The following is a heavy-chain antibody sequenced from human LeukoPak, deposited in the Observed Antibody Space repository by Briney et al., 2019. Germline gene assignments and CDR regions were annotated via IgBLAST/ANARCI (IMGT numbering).Heavy chain of an antibody. Sequence: SETLSLTCAVYGGSFSGYYWSWIRQPPGKGLEWIGEINHSGSTNYNPSLKSRVTISVDRSKNQFSLKLSSVTAADTAVYYCARDRDYGGYPEGFDYWGQGTLVTVSS. V-gene: IGHV4-34*01. J-gene: IGHJ4*02. D-gene: IGHD4/OR15-4a*01. CDR1: GGSFSGYY. CDR2: INHSGST. CDR3: ARDRDYGGYPEGFDY.